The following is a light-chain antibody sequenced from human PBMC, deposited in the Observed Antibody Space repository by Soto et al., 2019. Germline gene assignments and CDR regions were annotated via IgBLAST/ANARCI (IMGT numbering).Light chain of an antibody. CDR1: QTISSW. J-gene: IGKJ1*01. CDR2: KAS. V-gene: IGKV1-5*03. CDR3: QHYNSYSEA. Sequence: DIQMTQSPSTLSGSVGDRVTITCRASQTISSWLAWYQQKPGKAPKLLIYKASTLKSGVPSRFSGGGSGTEFTLTTSSLQPDDFATSYCQHYNSYSEAFGQGTKVDIK.